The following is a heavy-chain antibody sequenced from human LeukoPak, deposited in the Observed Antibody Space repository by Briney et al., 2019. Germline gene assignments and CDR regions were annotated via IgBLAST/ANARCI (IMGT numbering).Heavy chain of an antibody. CDR2: ISSNGGST. V-gene: IGHV3-64*01. Sequence: PGGSLRLSCAASGFTFSSYAMHWVRQAPGKGLEYVSAISSNGGSTYYANSVKGRFTISRDNFKNTLYLQMGSLRADDMAVYYCARAPRGAVAGYYFDYWGQGTLVTVSS. D-gene: IGHD6-19*01. J-gene: IGHJ4*02. CDR3: ARAPRGAVAGYYFDY. CDR1: GFTFSSYA.